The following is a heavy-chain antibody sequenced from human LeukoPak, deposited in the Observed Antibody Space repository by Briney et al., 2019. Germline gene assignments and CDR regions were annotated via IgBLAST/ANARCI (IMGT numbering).Heavy chain of an antibody. Sequence: PGGSLRLSCAASGFTFDDYGMSWVRQAPGKGLEWVSGINWNGGSTGYADSVKGRFTISRDNAKNSLYLQMNSLRAEDTALYYCARDDVGPRYCSGGSCYGFDYWGQGTLVTVSS. V-gene: IGHV3-20*04. CDR3: ARDDVGPRYCSGGSCYGFDY. J-gene: IGHJ4*02. D-gene: IGHD2-15*01. CDR2: INWNGGST. CDR1: GFTFDDYG.